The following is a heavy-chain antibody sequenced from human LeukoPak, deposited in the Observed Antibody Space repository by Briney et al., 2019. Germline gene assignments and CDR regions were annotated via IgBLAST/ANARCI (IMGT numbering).Heavy chain of an antibody. CDR2: INSDGSRT. Sequence: GGSLRLSCAASGFTFTSYWMHWVRQAPGKGLVWVSRINSDGSRTSYADSVKGRFTISRDNAKKSLYLQMNSLRVEDTAVYYCARDTRSLAAPGLDYWGQGTLVTVSS. CDR3: ARDTRSLAAPGLDY. D-gene: IGHD6-13*01. CDR1: GFTFTSYW. J-gene: IGHJ4*02. V-gene: IGHV3-74*01.